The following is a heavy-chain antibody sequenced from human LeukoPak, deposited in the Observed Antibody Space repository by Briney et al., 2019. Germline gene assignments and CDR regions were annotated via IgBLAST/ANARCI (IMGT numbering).Heavy chain of an antibody. J-gene: IGHJ4*02. Sequence: ASVTVSCKASGYTFNNHYMYWVRQAPGQGLEWMGVINPSGGSTSYAQKFQGRVTMTRDTSTRTVYMEVNSLRSEDTAVYYCARQGTYSSAIGMGYWGQGTLVTVSS. V-gene: IGHV1-46*02. CDR1: GYTFNNHY. CDR2: INPSGGST. D-gene: IGHD6-19*01. CDR3: ARQGTYSSAIGMGY.